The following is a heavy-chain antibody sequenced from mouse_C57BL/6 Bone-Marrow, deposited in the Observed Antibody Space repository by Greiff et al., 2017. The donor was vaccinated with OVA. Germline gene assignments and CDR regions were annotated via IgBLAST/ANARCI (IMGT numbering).Heavy chain of an antibody. D-gene: IGHD2-5*01. CDR1: GFTFSSYA. CDR2: ISDGGSYT. CDR3: ARDRDYSNCCYAVDY. Sequence: EVKLMESGGGLVKPGGSLKLSCAASGFTFSSYAMSWVRQTPEKRLEWVATISDGGSYTYYPDNVKGRFTISRDNAKNNLYRQMSHLKSEDTAMYDCARDRDYSNCCYAVDYWGKGTSVTVSS. J-gene: IGHJ4*01. V-gene: IGHV5-4*01.